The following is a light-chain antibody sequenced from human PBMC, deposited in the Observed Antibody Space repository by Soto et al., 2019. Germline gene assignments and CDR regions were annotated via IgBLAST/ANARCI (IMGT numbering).Light chain of an antibody. CDR1: SSEVGGYNY. CDR2: DVS. J-gene: IGLJ1*01. V-gene: IGLV2-14*01. CDR3: SSYTSSSTLGI. Sequence: QSVLTQPASVSGSPGQSIPISCTGTSSEVGGYNYVSWYQQHPGKAPKLMIYDVSNRPSGVSNRFSGSKSGNTASLTISGLQAEDEADYYCSSYTSSSTLGIFGTGTKVTVL.